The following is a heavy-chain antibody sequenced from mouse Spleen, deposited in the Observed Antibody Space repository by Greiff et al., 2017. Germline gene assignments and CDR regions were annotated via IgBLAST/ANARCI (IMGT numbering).Heavy chain of an antibody. V-gene: IGHV3-6*01. CDR3: ARLLRLPYAMDY. Sequence: DVQLQESGPGLVKPSQSLSLTCSVTGYSITSGYYWNWIRQFPGNKLEWMGYISYDGSNNYNPSLKNRISITRDTSKNQFFLKLNSVTTEDTATYYCARLLRLPYAMDYWGQGTSVTVSS. J-gene: IGHJ4*01. D-gene: IGHD1-2*01. CDR2: ISYDGSN. CDR1: GYSITSGYY.